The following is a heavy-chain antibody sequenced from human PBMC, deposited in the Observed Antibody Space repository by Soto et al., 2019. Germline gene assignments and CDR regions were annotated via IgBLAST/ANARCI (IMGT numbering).Heavy chain of an antibody. V-gene: IGHV3-23*01. Sequence: GGSLRLSCAASGFTFSSYGMSWVRQAPGKGLEWVSSISGSGGSTYYADFVRGRFTVSRDNSRNTLYLQLNSLRAEDTAIYYCAKDAPGSGWLSGYCGRGTLGTVSS. CDR1: GFTFSSYG. D-gene: IGHD3-22*01. CDR2: ISGSGGST. J-gene: IGHJ4*02. CDR3: AKDAPGSGWLSGY.